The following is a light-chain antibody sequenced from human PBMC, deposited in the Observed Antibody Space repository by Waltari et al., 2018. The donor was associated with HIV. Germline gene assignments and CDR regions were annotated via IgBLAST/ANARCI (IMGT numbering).Light chain of an antibody. Sequence: QSALTQPRSVSGSPGQSVTISCPGTSSDVGAYNYVSWYQQHPGKAPKLMIYDVNKRPSGVPDRFSGSKSGNTASLTISGLQAEDEADYYCCSYAGSYTYVFGTGTKVTVL. CDR3: CSYAGSYTYV. CDR2: DVN. CDR1: SSDVGAYNY. J-gene: IGLJ1*01. V-gene: IGLV2-11*01.